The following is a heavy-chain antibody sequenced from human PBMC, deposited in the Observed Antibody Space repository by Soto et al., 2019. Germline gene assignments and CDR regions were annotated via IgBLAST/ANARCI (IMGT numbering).Heavy chain of an antibody. CDR3: ARLAAAASSWFDP. J-gene: IGHJ5*02. Sequence: SETLSLTCTVSGGSISSYYWSWIRQPPGKGLEWIGYIYYSGSTNYNPSLKSRVTISVDRSKSQFSLKLSSVTAADTAVYYCARLAAAASSWFDPWGQGTLVTVSS. CDR1: GGSISSYY. CDR2: IYYSGST. V-gene: IGHV4-59*01. D-gene: IGHD6-13*01.